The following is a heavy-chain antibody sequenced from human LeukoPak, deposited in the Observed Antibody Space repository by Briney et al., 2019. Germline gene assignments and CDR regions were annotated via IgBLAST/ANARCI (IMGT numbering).Heavy chain of an antibody. V-gene: IGHV4-61*02. J-gene: IGHJ4*02. Sequence: PSETLSLTCSVSGDSITSGNYYWTWIRRPAGKGLEWIGLIYTSGSTKYNPSLKSRITISLDTSKNQFSLQLNSVTAADTAVYYCAREYGHWGQGTLVTVSS. CDR2: IYTSGST. D-gene: IGHD3-10*01. CDR1: GDSITSGNYY. CDR3: AREYGH.